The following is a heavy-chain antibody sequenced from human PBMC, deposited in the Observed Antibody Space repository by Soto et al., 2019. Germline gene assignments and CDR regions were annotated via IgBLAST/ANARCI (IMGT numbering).Heavy chain of an antibody. J-gene: IGHJ4*02. CDR3: AKSPNFYCSSPYWYKFYFDF. CDR2: ISYDGSDK. CDR1: GFTFNTYG. V-gene: IGHV3-30*18. Sequence: GGSLRLSCAASGFTFNTYGMHWLRQAPGKGLEWVAVISYDGSDKYYADSVKGRFIISRDNSKNTLYLQMNSLRAEDTAIYYCAKSPNFYCSSPYWYKFYFDFWGQGALVTV. D-gene: IGHD1-20*01.